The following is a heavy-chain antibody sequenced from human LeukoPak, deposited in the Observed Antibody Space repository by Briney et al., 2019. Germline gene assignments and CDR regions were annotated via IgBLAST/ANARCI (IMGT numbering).Heavy chain of an antibody. CDR3: AAIRYLDLFEN. V-gene: IGHV3-48*03. CDR1: GFTFRSYE. J-gene: IGHJ4*02. D-gene: IGHD3-9*01. Sequence: PGGSLRLSCAASGFTFRSYEMNWVRQAPGKGLEWFSYISSSGNTIYYAASVKGRFTISRDNAKNSLYLQMNSLRAEDTAVYYCAAIRYLDLFENWGQGTLVTVSS. CDR2: ISSSGNTI.